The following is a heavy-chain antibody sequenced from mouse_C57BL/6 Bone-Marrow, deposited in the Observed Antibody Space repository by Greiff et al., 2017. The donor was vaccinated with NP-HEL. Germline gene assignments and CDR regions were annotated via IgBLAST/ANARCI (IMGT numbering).Heavy chain of an antibody. CDR2: IYPGDGDT. CDR3: AKEWDYFDY. CDR1: GYAFSSYW. J-gene: IGHJ2*01. V-gene: IGHV1-80*01. Sequence: QVQLKESGAELVKPGASVKLSCTASGYAFSSYWMNWVKQRPGTGLEWIGQIYPGDGDTNYNGTFKGKATMTADKSSSTAYMQISIVTSEDSAVYFCAKEWDYFDYDDWGTALTVSA. D-gene: IGHD1-3*01.